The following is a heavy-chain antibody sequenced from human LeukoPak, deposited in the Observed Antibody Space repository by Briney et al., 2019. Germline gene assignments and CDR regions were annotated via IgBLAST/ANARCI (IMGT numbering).Heavy chain of an antibody. D-gene: IGHD6-13*01. J-gene: IGHJ4*02. CDR3: AKPSGYSSSWYLVDYFDY. V-gene: IGHV3-23*01. CDR2: ISGSGGST. CDR1: GFTFSSYA. Sequence: GGSVRLSCAASGFTFSSYAMSWVRQAPGKGLEWVSAISGSGGSTYYADSVKGRFTISRDNSKNTLYLQMNSLRAEDTAVYYCAKPSGYSSSWYLVDYFDYWGQGTLVTVSS.